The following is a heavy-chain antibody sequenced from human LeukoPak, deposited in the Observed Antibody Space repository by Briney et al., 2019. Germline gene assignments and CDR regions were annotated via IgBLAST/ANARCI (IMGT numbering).Heavy chain of an antibody. CDR3: ARVVPAATIDY. Sequence: SETLSLTCAVYGGSYSGYYWSWIRHPPGKGLEWIGEINHSGSTNYNPSLKSRVTISVDTSKNQFSLKLSSVTAADTAVYYCARVVPAATIDYWGQGTLVTVSS. CDR2: INHSGST. CDR1: GGSYSGYY. J-gene: IGHJ4*02. D-gene: IGHD2-2*01. V-gene: IGHV4-34*01.